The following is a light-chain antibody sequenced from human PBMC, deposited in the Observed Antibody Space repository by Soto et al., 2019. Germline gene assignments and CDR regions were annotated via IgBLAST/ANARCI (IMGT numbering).Light chain of an antibody. Sequence: QSVLTQPASVSGSLGQSITISCSGTSSDVGAYNYVSWYQQYPGKAPKLMIYHVTARPSGVSNRFSGSKSGTTASLTISGLQAEDEADYYCCSYTTSNTFVFGTGTKLTVL. CDR2: HVT. CDR1: SSDVGAYNY. V-gene: IGLV2-14*01. CDR3: CSYTTSNTFV. J-gene: IGLJ1*01.